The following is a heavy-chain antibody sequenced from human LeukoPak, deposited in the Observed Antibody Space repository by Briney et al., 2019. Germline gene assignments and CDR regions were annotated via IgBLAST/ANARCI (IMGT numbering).Heavy chain of an antibody. J-gene: IGHJ5*02. CDR3: AGSSITMVRGVNLFDP. CDR2: IYHSGTT. D-gene: IGHD3-10*01. V-gene: IGHV4-38-2*02. CDR1: SYSISSGYY. Sequence: PSETLSLTCTVSSYSISSGYYWGWIRQPPGKGLEWIGSIYHSGTTNYNPSLKSRVTISVDTSKNQFSLKLSSVTAADTAVYYCAGSSITMVRGVNLFDPWGQGTLVTVSS.